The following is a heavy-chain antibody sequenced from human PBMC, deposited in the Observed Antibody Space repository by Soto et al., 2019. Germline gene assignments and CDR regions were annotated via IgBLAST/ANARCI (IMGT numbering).Heavy chain of an antibody. Sequence: PGGSLRLSCAASGFTFSSYWMHWVRQAPGKGLVWVSRIKTDGSVTTYADSVKGRFTISSDNAKNTLYLQMNTLRAEDTAVYYCARDLGGSHDYWGRGTLVTVSS. V-gene: IGHV3-74*01. J-gene: IGHJ4*02. D-gene: IGHD3-16*01. CDR1: GFTFSSYW. CDR2: IKTDGSVT. CDR3: ARDLGGSHDY.